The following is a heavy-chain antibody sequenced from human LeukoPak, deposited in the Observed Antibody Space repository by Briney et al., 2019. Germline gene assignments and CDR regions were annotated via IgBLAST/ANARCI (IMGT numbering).Heavy chain of an antibody. CDR1: GFTVSTNY. J-gene: IGHJ4*02. Sequence: GGSLRLSCAASGFTVSTNYMNWVRQAPGKGLEWVSVIYSGGTTYYADSVKGRFTISRDHSKNTLYLQMNSLRAEDTAVYYCARGLRYSSGWYYFDYWGQGTLVTVSS. V-gene: IGHV3-66*01. D-gene: IGHD6-19*01. CDR2: IYSGGTT. CDR3: ARGLRYSSGWYYFDY.